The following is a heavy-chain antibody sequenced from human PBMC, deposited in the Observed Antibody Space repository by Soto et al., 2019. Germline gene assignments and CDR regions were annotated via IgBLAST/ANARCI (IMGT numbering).Heavy chain of an antibody. CDR3: ARDAAYFYGLDL. CDR1: GVTLSTYS. J-gene: IGHJ6*02. Sequence: HPGGSLRISCAAPGVTLSTYSMRWARQGPGKGLECVANIKEDGSERYYVDSMKGRFTISRDNAKNSVYLQMNSLTAEDTAVYYCARDAAYFYGLDLRGHGTTLTV. CDR2: IKEDGSER. V-gene: IGHV3-7*03.